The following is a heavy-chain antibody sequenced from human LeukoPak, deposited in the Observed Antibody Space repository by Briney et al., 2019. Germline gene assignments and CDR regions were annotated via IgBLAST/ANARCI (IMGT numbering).Heavy chain of an antibody. CDR3: ARTPFEYSSSSVYFDY. J-gene: IGHJ4*02. CDR1: GGTFSSYA. V-gene: IGHV1-69*05. D-gene: IGHD6-6*01. Sequence: ASVKVSFKASGGTFSSYAISWVRQAPGQGLEWMGGIIPIFGTANYAQKFQGRVTITTDESTSTAYMELSSLRSEDTAVYYCARTPFEYSSSSVYFDYWGQGTLVTVSS. CDR2: IIPIFGTA.